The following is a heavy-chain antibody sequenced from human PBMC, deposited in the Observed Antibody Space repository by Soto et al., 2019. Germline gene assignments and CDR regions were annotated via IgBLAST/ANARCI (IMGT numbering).Heavy chain of an antibody. V-gene: IGHV1-18*01. Sequence: QLQLVQSGVELKKPGASVRVSCKASGYPCTKDGINWVRPGPAQGLEWMGWISGHSGGTKYGPKVRDRITLVTGTTSKTADMELWSVVSEDSAVYYCANDGGHGARMHICGMDVWCQGTRFTVSS. D-gene: IGHD2-21*01. CDR2: ISGHSGGT. CDR1: GYPCTKDG. J-gene: IGHJ6*02. CDR3: ANDGGHGARMHICGMDV.